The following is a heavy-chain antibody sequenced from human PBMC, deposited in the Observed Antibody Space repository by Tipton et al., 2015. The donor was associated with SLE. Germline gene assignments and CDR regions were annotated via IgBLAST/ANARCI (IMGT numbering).Heavy chain of an antibody. CDR1: GASISSDNW. Sequence: TLSLTCAVSGASISSDNWWSWVRQPPGKGLEWIGEIYDSGSTNYNPSLKSRVTMSVDTSENQFSLRLSSVTTADTAAYYCARDRGGDYFDYWGPGTLVTVSS. CDR3: ARDRGGDYFDY. D-gene: IGHD3-10*01. J-gene: IGHJ4*02. V-gene: IGHV4-4*02. CDR2: IYDSGST.